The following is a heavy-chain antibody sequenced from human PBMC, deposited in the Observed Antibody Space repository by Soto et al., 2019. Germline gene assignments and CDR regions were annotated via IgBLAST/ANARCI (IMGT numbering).Heavy chain of an antibody. V-gene: IGHV3-30*18. Sequence: QVQLVESGGGVVQPGRSLRLSCAASGFTFSSYGMHWVRQAPGKGLEWVEVISYDGSNKYYADSVKGRFNISRDNSKNTLYLQMNSLRAEDTAVYYCAKIRYSSEPDAFDIWGQGGMVTVSS. CDR2: ISYDGSNK. CDR1: GFTFSSYG. J-gene: IGHJ3*02. CDR3: AKIRYSSEPDAFDI. D-gene: IGHD6-19*01.